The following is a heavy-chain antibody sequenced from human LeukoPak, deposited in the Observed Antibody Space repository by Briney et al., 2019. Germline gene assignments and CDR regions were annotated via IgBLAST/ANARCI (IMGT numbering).Heavy chain of an antibody. D-gene: IGHD3-10*01. CDR3: ARDVGGAGSY. Sequence: GGSLRLSCAASGYSFRNYWMHWVRQAPGKGPVWVSRIDNDGRTTDYAVSVKGRFTISRDNVQNTLYLQMDGLRAEDTAVYYCARDVGGAGSYWGQGTLVTVSS. J-gene: IGHJ4*02. CDR1: GYSFRNYW. CDR2: IDNDGRTT. V-gene: IGHV3-74*01.